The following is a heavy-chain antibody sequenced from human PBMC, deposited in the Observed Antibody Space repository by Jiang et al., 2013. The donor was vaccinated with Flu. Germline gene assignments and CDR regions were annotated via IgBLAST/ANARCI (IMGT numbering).Heavy chain of an antibody. V-gene: IGHV3-23*04. D-gene: IGHD4-17*01. CDR3: AKRDYTVTTSGLSYYLDY. CDR2: ISGSGGST. CDR1: GFTFSSYA. J-gene: IGHJ4*02. Sequence: VQLVESGGGLVQPGGSLRLSCAASGFTFSSYAMSWVRQAPGKGLEWVSAISGSGGSTYYADSVKGRFTISRDNSKNTLYLQMNSLRAEDTAVYYYAKRDYTVTTSGLSYYLDYWGQGTPGHRLL.